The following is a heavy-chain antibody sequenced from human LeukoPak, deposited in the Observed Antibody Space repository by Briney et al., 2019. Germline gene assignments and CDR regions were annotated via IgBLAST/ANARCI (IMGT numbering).Heavy chain of an antibody. Sequence: GGSLRLSCAASGFTFSSYGTHWVRQAPGKGLEWVAVIWYDGSNKYYADSVKGRFTISRDNSKNTLYLQMNSLRAEDTAVYYCARDRYYYGSGSHFAPGGDYWGQGTLVTVSS. CDR1: GFTFSSYG. D-gene: IGHD3-10*01. J-gene: IGHJ4*02. CDR3: ARDRYYYGSGSHFAPGGDY. V-gene: IGHV3-33*01. CDR2: IWYDGSNK.